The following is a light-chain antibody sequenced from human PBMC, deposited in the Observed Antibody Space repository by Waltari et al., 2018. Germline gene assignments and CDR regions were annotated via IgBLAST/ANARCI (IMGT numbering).Light chain of an antibody. J-gene: IGKJ3*01. Sequence: DVQMTQSPSSLSASVGDRVTITCQASQDISNYLNWYQQKPGKAPNLLIYTTSNLESGVPSRFSGSGSGTLFTFTISSLQPEDIGTCYCQQYDSLPLTFGPGTTVDV. CDR1: QDISNY. CDR2: TTS. V-gene: IGKV1-33*01. CDR3: QQYDSLPLT.